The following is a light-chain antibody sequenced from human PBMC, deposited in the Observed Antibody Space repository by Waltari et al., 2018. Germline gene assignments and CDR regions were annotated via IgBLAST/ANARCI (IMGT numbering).Light chain of an antibody. Sequence: IVMTQPPDSLAVSLGEGATINCKASPSVLYSSNNKKYLAWYQQKPGQPPKLLIYWASTRESGVPDRFSGSGSGTDFTLSISSLQAEDVAVYYCQQYYTSPYTFGQGTKLEIK. V-gene: IGKV4-1*01. J-gene: IGKJ2*01. CDR1: PSVLYSSNNKKY. CDR3: QQYYTSPYT. CDR2: WAS.